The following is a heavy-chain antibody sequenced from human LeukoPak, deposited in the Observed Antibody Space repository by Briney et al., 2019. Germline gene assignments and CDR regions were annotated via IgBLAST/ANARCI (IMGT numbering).Heavy chain of an antibody. CDR2: IYHSGST. Sequence: SETLSLTCAVSGGSISSGGYSWSWIRQPPGKGLEWIGYIYHSGSTYYNPSLKSRVTISVDRSKNQFSLKPSSVTAADTAVYYCARGEGYCSSTSCYLGSWGQGTLVTVSS. V-gene: IGHV4-30-2*01. D-gene: IGHD2-2*01. J-gene: IGHJ5*01. CDR3: ARGEGYCSSTSCYLGS. CDR1: GGSISSGGYS.